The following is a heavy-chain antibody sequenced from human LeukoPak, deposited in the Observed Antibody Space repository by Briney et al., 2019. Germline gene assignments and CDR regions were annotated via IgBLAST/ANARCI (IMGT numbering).Heavy chain of an antibody. D-gene: IGHD5-24*01. CDR1: GGTFSSYA. CDR3: ARDRMDGYLSYYFDY. Sequence: SVKVSCKASGGTFSSYAISWVRQAPGQGLEWMGGIVPIFGTANYAQKFQGRVTITADESTSTAYMELSSLRSEDTAVYYCARDRMDGYLSYYFDYWGQGTLVTVSS. V-gene: IGHV1-69*01. J-gene: IGHJ4*02. CDR2: IVPIFGTA.